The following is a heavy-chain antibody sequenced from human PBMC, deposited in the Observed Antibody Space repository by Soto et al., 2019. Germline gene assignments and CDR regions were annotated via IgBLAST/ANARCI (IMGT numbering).Heavy chain of an antibody. CDR1: GFTFANAW. CDR3: VWGDPFI. V-gene: IGHV3-15*01. CDR2: IRSESDGGTT. D-gene: IGHD3-16*01. Sequence: EVQLVESGGGVVKPGGSLRLSCNTSGFTFANAWMSWIRQAPGEGLEWIGRIRSESDGGTTDYIAPVEGKFIVTREDSKNTLHLPMSGPLPDDTSVYYSVWGDPFIWGRGTVVIVSS. J-gene: IGHJ3*02.